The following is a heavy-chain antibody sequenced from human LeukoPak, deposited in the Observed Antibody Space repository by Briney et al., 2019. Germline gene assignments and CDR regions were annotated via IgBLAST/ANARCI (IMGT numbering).Heavy chain of an antibody. D-gene: IGHD3-22*01. CDR2: IYSGGST. Sequence: PGGSLRLSCAASGFTVSSNYMSWVRQAPGKGLEWVSVIYSGGSTYYADSVKDRFTISRDNSKNTLYIKMNSLRAEDTAVYYCAGEGGYDAFDIWGQGTMVTVSS. J-gene: IGHJ3*02. CDR1: GFTVSSNY. CDR3: AGEGGYDAFDI. V-gene: IGHV3-53*01.